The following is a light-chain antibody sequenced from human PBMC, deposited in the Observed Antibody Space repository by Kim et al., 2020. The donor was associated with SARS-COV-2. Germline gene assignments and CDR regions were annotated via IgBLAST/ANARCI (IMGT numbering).Light chain of an antibody. CDR3: QQSYVTHS. CDR1: QSVRTY. Sequence: DIQMTQSPSSLSASVGDRVTITCRASQSVRTYLNWYQQKPGKAPNLLIYGVSSLQSGAPSRFSGSGSGTDFSLTISSLQPEDSATYFCQQSYVTHSFGQGTKLEI. J-gene: IGKJ2*03. V-gene: IGKV1-39*01. CDR2: GVS.